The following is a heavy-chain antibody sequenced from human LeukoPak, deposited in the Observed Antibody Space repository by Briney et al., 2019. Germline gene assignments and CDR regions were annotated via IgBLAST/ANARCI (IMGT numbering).Heavy chain of an antibody. J-gene: IGHJ4*02. CDR3: ARIIAVADKEVDY. D-gene: IGHD6-19*01. Sequence: GASVKVSCKASGYTFNGYYMHWLRQAPGQRLEWMGRSMPNSSGTDAAQKIQARGTMTRDTSISTAYMELSRLRSEDTAVYHCARIIAVADKEVDYCGQRALGTASS. CDR2: SMPNSSGT. CDR1: GYTFNGYY. V-gene: IGHV1-2*06.